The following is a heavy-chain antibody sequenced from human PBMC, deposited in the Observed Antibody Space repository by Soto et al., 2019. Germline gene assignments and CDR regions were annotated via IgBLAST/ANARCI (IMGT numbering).Heavy chain of an antibody. V-gene: IGHV1-3*01. CDR1: GFTSLSYC. J-gene: IGHJ4*02. CDR3: AREVRGVTYFDY. Sequence: QVELLQSGPEMMQPGASVKVSCKASGFTSLSYCFHWVRQAPGQGPEWLGWINADVDGTTYSQRYQGRLKITRDPSANTVYLEVNTLTNEDTAVYYCAREVRGVTYFDYWGQGTLVAVSS. D-gene: IGHD3-10*01. CDR2: INADVDGT.